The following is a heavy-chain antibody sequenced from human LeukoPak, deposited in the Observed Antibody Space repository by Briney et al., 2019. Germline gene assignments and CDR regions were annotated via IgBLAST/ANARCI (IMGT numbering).Heavy chain of an antibody. V-gene: IGHV5-51*01. J-gene: IGHJ3*02. D-gene: IGHD4-17*01. Sequence: GESLKISCKGSGYSFTSYWIGWVRQMPGKGLEWMGIIYPGDSDTRYSPSFQGQVTISADKSIGTAYLQWSSLKASDTAMYYCARPGPATTVTDAFDIWGQGTMVTVSS. CDR1: GYSFTSYW. CDR2: IYPGDSDT. CDR3: ARPGPATTVTDAFDI.